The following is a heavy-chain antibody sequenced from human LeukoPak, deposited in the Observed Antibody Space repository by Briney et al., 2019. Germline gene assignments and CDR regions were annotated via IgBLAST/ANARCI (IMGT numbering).Heavy chain of an antibody. V-gene: IGHV1-8*01. Sequence: ASVKVSCKASGYTFTSYDINWVRQATGQGLEWMGWMNPNSGNTGYAQKFQGRVTMIRNTSISTAYMELSSLRSEDTAVYYCARGQNDFWSGYPDYWGQGTLVTVSS. J-gene: IGHJ4*02. CDR1: GYTFTSYD. CDR3: ARGQNDFWSGYPDY. D-gene: IGHD3-3*01. CDR2: MNPNSGNT.